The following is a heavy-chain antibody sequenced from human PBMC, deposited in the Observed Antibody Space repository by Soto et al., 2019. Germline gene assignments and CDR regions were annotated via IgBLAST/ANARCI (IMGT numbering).Heavy chain of an antibody. CDR3: ARDGGYGTPFDY. D-gene: IGHD5-12*01. J-gene: IGHJ4*02. CDR2: ITGDGTDT. CDR1: GFAFSSCW. V-gene: IGHV3-74*01. Sequence: GGSLRLSCAASGFAFSSCWLHWVRQAPGKGLMIVSRITGDGTDTAYATSVKGRFTISRDNAKNMVYLQMDSLKAEDTAVYYCARDGGYGTPFDYWGQGALVTVSS.